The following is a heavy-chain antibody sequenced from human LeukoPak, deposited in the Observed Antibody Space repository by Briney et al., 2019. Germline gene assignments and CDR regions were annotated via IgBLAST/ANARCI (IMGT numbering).Heavy chain of an antibody. CDR2: IYHSGST. V-gene: IGHV4-38-2*02. CDR3: ARVTYYDSSGYYVRGSVRFDP. Sequence: ASETLSLTCTVSGYSISSGYYWGWIRQPPGKGLEWIGSIYHSGSTCYNPSLKSRVTISVDTSKNQFSLKLSSVTAADTAVYYCARVTYYDSSGYYVRGSVRFDPWGQGTLVTVSS. CDR1: GYSISSGYY. D-gene: IGHD3-22*01. J-gene: IGHJ5*02.